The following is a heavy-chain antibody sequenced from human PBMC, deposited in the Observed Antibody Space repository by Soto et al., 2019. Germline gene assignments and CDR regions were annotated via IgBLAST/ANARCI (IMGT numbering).Heavy chain of an antibody. CDR2: ISAYNGNT. V-gene: IGHV1-18*01. D-gene: IGHD5-12*01. J-gene: IGHJ5*02. CDR1: GYTFTSYG. CDR3: SRTHIEMATIRGWCDP. Sequence: ASVKVSCKASGYTFTSYGISWVRQAPGQGLEGMGWISAYNGNTNYAQKLQGRVTMTTDTSTSRAYMELRSLRSDDTAVYYRSRTHIEMATIRGWCDPWGQGTLITVSS.